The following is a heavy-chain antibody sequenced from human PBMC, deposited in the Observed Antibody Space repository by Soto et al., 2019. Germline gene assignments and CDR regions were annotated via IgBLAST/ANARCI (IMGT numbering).Heavy chain of an antibody. CDR2: IYSGGST. CDR3: ARGSGLYSSPFDY. D-gene: IGHD3-16*01. J-gene: IGHJ4*02. CDR1: GFTVSSNY. V-gene: IGHV3-66*01. Sequence: VSLRLSCAASGFTVSSNYMSWVRQAPGKGLEWVSVIYSGGSTYYADSVKGRFTISRDNSKNTVYLQMNSLRAEDTAVYYCARGSGLYSSPFDYWGQGTLVTVSS.